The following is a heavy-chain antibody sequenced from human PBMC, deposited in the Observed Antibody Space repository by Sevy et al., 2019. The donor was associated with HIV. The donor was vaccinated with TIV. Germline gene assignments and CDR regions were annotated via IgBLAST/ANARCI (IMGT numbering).Heavy chain of an antibody. D-gene: IGHD7-27*01. J-gene: IGHJ4*02. V-gene: IGHV1-58*01. CDR2: IVVGSGNA. Sequence: ASVKVSCKASGFTFSNSAVQWVRQARGQRLEWIGWIVVGSGNADYAPEFQERLTITRDMSSSTAYMELSSLRSEDTAVYYCAAGSYCVDNAGLGYFDYWGQGTPVTVSS. CDR1: GFTFSNSA. CDR3: AAGSYCVDNAGLGYFDY.